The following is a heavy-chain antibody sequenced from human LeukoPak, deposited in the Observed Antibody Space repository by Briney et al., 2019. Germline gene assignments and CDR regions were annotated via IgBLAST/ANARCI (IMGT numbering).Heavy chain of an antibody. V-gene: IGHV3-15*01. CDR1: GFTFSNVW. D-gene: IGHD1-1*01. CDR3: ATYNRKDAFDF. J-gene: IGHJ3*01. Sequence: GGSLRLSCAATGFTFSNVWMSWVRQAPGKGLEWVGCIKSTTSGGTTDYAAPVKGRFSISRDDSKNMLYLQMNSLKTEDTAVYHCATYNRKDAFDFWGRGTMVTVSS. CDR2: IKSTTSGGTT.